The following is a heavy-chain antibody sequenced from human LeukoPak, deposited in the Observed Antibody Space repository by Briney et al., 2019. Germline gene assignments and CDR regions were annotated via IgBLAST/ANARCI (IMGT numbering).Heavy chain of an antibody. V-gene: IGHV1-18*01. CDR3: ARFWSGYLPDY. CDR1: GYSFTTYG. J-gene: IGHJ4*02. CDR2: ISTDNGDT. Sequence: ASVKVSCKASGYSFTTYGIGWVRQAPGQGLEWMGLISTDNGDTNYAPNFQGRVAMTTDTSMSTAYMELRSLRSDDTAVYCCARFWSGYLPDYWGQGTLVTVSS. D-gene: IGHD3-3*01.